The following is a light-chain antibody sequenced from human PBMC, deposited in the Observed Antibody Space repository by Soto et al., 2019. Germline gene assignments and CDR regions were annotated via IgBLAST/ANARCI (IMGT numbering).Light chain of an antibody. Sequence: QSALTQPASVSGSPGQSITISCTGTSSDIGGYNSVSWYQQHPGKAPKLMIYEVSNRPSGVSNRFSGSKSGDTASLTISGLQAEDEADYYCSSYTSGSTLVVFGGGTKLTVL. J-gene: IGLJ2*01. CDR1: SSDIGGYNS. CDR2: EVS. V-gene: IGLV2-14*01. CDR3: SSYTSGSTLVV.